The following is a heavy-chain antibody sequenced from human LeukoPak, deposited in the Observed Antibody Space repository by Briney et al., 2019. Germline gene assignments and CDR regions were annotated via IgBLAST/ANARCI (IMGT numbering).Heavy chain of an antibody. Sequence: ASVKVSCKVSGYTLTELSMHWVRQAPGKGLEGMGGFDPEDGETIYAQKFQGRVTMTEDTSTDTAYMELSSLRSEDTAVYYCATGNIAVAGDFDYWGQGTLVTVSS. CDR1: GYTLTELS. V-gene: IGHV1-24*01. CDR2: FDPEDGET. J-gene: IGHJ4*02. D-gene: IGHD6-19*01. CDR3: ATGNIAVAGDFDY.